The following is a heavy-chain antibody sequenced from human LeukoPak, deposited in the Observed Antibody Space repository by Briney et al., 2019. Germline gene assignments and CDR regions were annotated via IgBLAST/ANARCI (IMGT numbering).Heavy chain of an antibody. Sequence: GGSLRLSCAASGFTFSSYAMSWVRQAPGKGVEWVSAFSGSGGSTYYEDSVKGRFTISRDNSKNTLYLQMNSLRAEDTAVYYCAKGQQNWYYYYMDVWGKGTTVTVSS. CDR2: FSGSGGST. D-gene: IGHD1-1*01. CDR3: AKGQQNWYYYYMDV. J-gene: IGHJ6*03. CDR1: GFTFSSYA. V-gene: IGHV3-23*01.